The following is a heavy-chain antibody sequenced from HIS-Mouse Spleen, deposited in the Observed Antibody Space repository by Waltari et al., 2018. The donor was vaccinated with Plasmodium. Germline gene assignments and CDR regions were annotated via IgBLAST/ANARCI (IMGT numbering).Heavy chain of an antibody. CDR2: IYYSGST. J-gene: IGHJ3*02. CDR3: ARVGRRIWGAFDI. V-gene: IGHV4-59*01. Sequence: QVQLQESGPGLVKPSETLSLTCTVSGGSISRYYWSWIRQPPGKGLAWIGYIYYSGSTNYNPSLKSRVTISVDTSKNQFSLKLSSVTAADTAVYYCARVGRRIWGAFDIWGQGTMVTVSS. D-gene: IGHD3-16*01. CDR1: GGSISRYY.